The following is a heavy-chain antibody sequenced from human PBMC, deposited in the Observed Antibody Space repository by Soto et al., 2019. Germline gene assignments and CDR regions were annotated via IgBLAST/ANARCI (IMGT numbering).Heavy chain of an antibody. CDR1: GYTFTSYD. Sequence: ASVKVSCKASGYTFTSYDINWVRQATGQGLEWMGWMNPNSGNTGYAQKFQGRVTMTRNTSISTAYMELSSLRSEDSAVYYCARGKTGSDAFDIWGQGTMVTVSS. CDR3: ARGKTGSDAFDI. D-gene: IGHD7-27*01. V-gene: IGHV1-8*02. CDR2: MNPNSGNT. J-gene: IGHJ3*02.